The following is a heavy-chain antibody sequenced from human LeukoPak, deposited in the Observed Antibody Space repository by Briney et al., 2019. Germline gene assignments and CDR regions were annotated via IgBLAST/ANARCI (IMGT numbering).Heavy chain of an antibody. CDR3: ARGSHSGSYEALDI. CDR1: GFTFSTYA. J-gene: IGHJ3*02. Sequence: GGSLRLSCAASGFTFSTYAMTWVRQAPGKGLEWVSGINSNGDEIYYADSVKGRFTISRDNSKNTLYLQMDSLRAEDTALYYCARGSHSGSYEALDIWGQGTMVTVSS. V-gene: IGHV3-23*01. D-gene: IGHD3-22*01. CDR2: INSNGDEI.